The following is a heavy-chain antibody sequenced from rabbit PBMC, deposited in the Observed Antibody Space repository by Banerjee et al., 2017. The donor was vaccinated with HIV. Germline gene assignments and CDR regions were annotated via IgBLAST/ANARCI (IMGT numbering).Heavy chain of an antibody. Sequence: QEQLEESGGDLVKPEGSLTLSCKASGFTLSSSYWMCWVRQAPGKGLEWIGCMLAGSSGSTYYASWAKGRFTISKTSSTTVTLQMTSLTAADTATYFCAREAYGSNYASAPSLWGPGTLVTVS. J-gene: IGHJ4*01. V-gene: IGHV1S45*01. CDR1: GFTLSSSYW. D-gene: IGHD8-1*01. CDR3: AREAYGSNYASAPSL. CDR2: MLAGSSGST.